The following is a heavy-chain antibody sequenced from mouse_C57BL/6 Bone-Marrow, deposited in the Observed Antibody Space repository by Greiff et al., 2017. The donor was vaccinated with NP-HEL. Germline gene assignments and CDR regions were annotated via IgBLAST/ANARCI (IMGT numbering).Heavy chain of an antibody. CDR2: INPGSGGT. D-gene: IGHD1-1*01. V-gene: IGHV1-54*01. CDR1: GYAFTNYL. CDR3: ARSTTTVVDWYFDV. J-gene: IGHJ1*03. Sequence: QVQLKESGAELVRPGTSVKVSCKASGYAFTNYLIEWVKQRPGQGLEWIGVINPGSGGTNYNEKFKGKATLTADKSSSTAYMQLSSLTSEDSAVYFCARSTTTVVDWYFDVWGTGTTVTVSS.